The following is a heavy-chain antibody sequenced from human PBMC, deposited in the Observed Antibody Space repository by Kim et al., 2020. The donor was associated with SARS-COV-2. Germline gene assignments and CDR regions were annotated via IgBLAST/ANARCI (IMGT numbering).Heavy chain of an antibody. Sequence: SETLSLTCTVSGGSISSGDYYWSWIRQPPGKGLEWIGYIYYSGSTYYNPSLKSRVTISVDTSKNQFSLKLSSVTAADTAVYYCAREYYYDSSERAFDIWGQGTMVTVAS. V-gene: IGHV4-30-4*01. CDR1: GGSISSGDYY. CDR2: IYYSGST. D-gene: IGHD3-22*01. CDR3: AREYYYDSSERAFDI. J-gene: IGHJ3*02.